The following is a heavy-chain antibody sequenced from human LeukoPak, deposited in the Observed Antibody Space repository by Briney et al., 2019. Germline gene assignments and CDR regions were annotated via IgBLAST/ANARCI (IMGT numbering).Heavy chain of an antibody. CDR2: ISAYNGNT. V-gene: IGHV1-18*01. D-gene: IGHD3-22*01. Sequence: ASVKVSCKTSGYTFSNHGVSWVRQTPGQGLEWIGWISAYNGNTDFAPKFRGRVTMTTDTPTSTAFMDLRSLTSDDTAIYYRARDYRHTTYSYDNRGFSDWGQGTLVAVSS. CDR3: ARDYRHTTYSYDNRGFSD. CDR1: GYTFSNHG. J-gene: IGHJ4*02.